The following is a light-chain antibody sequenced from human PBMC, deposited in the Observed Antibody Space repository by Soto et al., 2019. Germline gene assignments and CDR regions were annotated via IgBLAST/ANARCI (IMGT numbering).Light chain of an antibody. J-gene: IGKJ2*01. CDR1: QGISSY. CDR3: QQLNSYPLYT. V-gene: IGKV1-9*01. Sequence: DIRLTQSPSFLSASVGDRVTITCRASQGISSYLAWYQQKPGKAPKLLIYAAYTLQSGVPSRFSGSGSGTEFTLTISSLQPEDFATYYCQQLNSYPLYTFGQGTKLEIK. CDR2: AAY.